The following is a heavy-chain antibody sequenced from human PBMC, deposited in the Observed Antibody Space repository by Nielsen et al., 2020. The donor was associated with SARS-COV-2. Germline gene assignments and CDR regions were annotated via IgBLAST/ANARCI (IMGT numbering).Heavy chain of an antibody. V-gene: IGHV3-30*18. Sequence: GESLKISCAASGFTFSSYGMHWVRQAPGKGLEWVAVISYDGSNKYYADSVKGRFTISRDNSKNTLYLQMNSLRAEDTAVYYCAKDEGIAAAAAYGMDVWGQGTTVTVSS. CDR3: AKDEGIAAAAAYGMDV. J-gene: IGHJ6*02. CDR1: GFTFSSYG. CDR2: ISYDGSNK. D-gene: IGHD6-13*01.